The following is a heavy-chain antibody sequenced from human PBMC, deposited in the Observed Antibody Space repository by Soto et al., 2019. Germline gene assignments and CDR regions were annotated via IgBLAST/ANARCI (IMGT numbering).Heavy chain of an antibody. Sequence: QVQLVESGGGVVQPGRSLRLSCAASGFTFSSYGMHWVRQAPGKGLEWVAVISYDGSNKYYADSVKGRFTISRDNSKNTLYLQMNSLRAEDTAVYYCAKDRGSGSYLKYYYYYYMDVWGTGTTVTVSS. V-gene: IGHV3-30*18. D-gene: IGHD3-10*01. CDR3: AKDRGSGSYLKYYYYYYMDV. J-gene: IGHJ6*03. CDR2: ISYDGSNK. CDR1: GFTFSSYG.